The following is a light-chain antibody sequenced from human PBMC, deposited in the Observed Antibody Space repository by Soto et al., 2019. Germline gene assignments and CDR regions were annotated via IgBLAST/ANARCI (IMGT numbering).Light chain of an antibody. V-gene: IGKV3D-15*01. CDR3: QQYNNWPTIT. Sequence: EVVMKQSPAILSVSPGERPTLSCRASQTVRRNLAWYQQRPGQAPSLLXFDASYRAAGIPARISGSGSGTELTLTISSLQSEDFAFYYGQQYNNWPTITFGQGTRLENK. J-gene: IGKJ5*01. CDR2: DAS. CDR1: QTVRRN.